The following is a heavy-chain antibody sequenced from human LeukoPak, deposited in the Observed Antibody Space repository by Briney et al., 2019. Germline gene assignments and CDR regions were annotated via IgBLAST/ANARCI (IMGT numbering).Heavy chain of an antibody. CDR1: GYSFTSYW. D-gene: IGHD3-10*01. CDR3: ARERGSGSYHPFDP. CDR2: IKQDGTEK. V-gene: IGHV3-7*01. J-gene: IGHJ5*02. Sequence: GEALKISCKGSGYSFTSYWMSWVRQAPGKGVEWVANIKQDGTEKYYVDSVKGRFTISRDNAKNSLYLQMNSLRAEDTAVYYCARERGSGSYHPFDPWGQGTLATVSS.